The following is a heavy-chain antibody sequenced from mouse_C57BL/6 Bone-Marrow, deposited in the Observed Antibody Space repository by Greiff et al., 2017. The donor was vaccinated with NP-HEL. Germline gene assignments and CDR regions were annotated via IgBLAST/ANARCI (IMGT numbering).Heavy chain of an antibody. CDR2: INPNNGGT. J-gene: IGHJ2*01. Sequence: VQLQQSGPELVKPGASVKISCKASGYTFTDYYMNWVKQSHGKSLEWIGDINPNNGGTSYNQKFKGKATLTVDKSSSTAYMELRSLTSEDSAVYYCARSCYYGSSPYYFDYWGQGTTLTVSS. CDR3: ARSCYYGSSPYYFDY. CDR1: GYTFTDYY. D-gene: IGHD1-1*01. V-gene: IGHV1-26*01.